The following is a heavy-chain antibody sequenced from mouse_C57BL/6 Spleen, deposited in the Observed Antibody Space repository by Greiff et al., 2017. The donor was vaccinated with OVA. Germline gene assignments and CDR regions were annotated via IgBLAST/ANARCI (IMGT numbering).Heavy chain of an antibody. CDR2: IDPSDSET. V-gene: IGHV1-52*01. CDR3: ARWGALYDYAMDY. CDR1: GYTFTSYW. J-gene: IGHJ4*01. Sequence: QVQLQQPGAELVRPGSSVKLSCKASGYTFTSYWMHWVKQRPIQGLEWIGNIDPSDSETHYNQKFKDKATLTVDNSSSTAYMQLSSLTSEDSAVYYCARWGALYDYAMDYWGQGTSVTVSS. D-gene: IGHD2-3*01.